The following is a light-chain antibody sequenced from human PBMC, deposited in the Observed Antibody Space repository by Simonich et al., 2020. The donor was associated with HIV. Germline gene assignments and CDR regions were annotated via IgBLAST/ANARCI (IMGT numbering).Light chain of an antibody. CDR2: AAS. J-gene: IGKJ1*01. CDR3: QQTYNTPPWT. V-gene: IGKV1-12*01. CDR1: QGISSW. Sequence: DIQMTQSPSSVSASVGDRVTINCRASQGISSWLDWYKQKPGKAPKLLISAASSLQSGVPSRFSGSGAGTDFTLTISSLQPEDFTTYYCQQTYNTPPWTFGQGTKVEIK.